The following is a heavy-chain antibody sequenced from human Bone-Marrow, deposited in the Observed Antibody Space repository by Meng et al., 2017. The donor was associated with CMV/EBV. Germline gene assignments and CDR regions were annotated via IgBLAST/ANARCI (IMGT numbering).Heavy chain of an antibody. CDR2: INHGGST. D-gene: IGHD5-18*01. J-gene: IGHJ4*02. CDR3: ARGYLMDPAMGPHFDY. V-gene: IGHV4-34*01. CDR1: GGSFSGYY. Sequence: SETLSLTCAVYGGSFSGYYLTWIRQSPGKGLEWIGEINHGGSTNYNPSLKSRVTISVDTSKNQFSLKLSSVIAADTAVYYCARGYLMDPAMGPHFDYWGQGTLVTVSS.